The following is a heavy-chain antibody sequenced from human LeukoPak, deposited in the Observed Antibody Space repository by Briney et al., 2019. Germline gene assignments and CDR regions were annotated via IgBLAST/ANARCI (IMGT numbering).Heavy chain of an antibody. CDR1: GYTFTGYY. CDR3: ARGVVVIPTEGDGMDV. V-gene: IGHV1-2*04. Sequence: ASVKVSCKASGYTFTGYYMHWVRQAPGQGLEWMGWINPNSGGTNYAQKFQGWVTMTRDTSISTAYMELSRLRSDDTAVYYCARGVVVIPTEGDGMDVWGQGTTVTVSS. CDR2: INPNSGGT. D-gene: IGHD3-22*01. J-gene: IGHJ6*02.